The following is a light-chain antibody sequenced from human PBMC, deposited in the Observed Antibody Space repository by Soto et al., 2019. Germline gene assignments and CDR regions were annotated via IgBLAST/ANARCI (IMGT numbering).Light chain of an antibody. CDR1: RNVGSK. V-gene: IGKV3-20*01. Sequence: EVVMTQTPATLCVSPGERSTLSFVASRNVGSKLAWYMQKPGQAPRLLIYGASSRATGIPDRFSGSGSGTDFTLTISRLEPEDFAVYYCQQYGSSPTFGQGTKVDIK. CDR2: GAS. CDR3: QQYGSSPT. J-gene: IGKJ1*01.